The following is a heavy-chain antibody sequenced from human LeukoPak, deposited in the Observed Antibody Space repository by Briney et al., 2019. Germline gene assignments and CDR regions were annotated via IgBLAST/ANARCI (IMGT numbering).Heavy chain of an antibody. CDR1: GGSISSGGYY. Sequence: PSQTLSLTCTVSGGSISSGGYYWSWIRQPPGKGLEWIGEINHSGSTNYNPSLKSRVTISVDTSKNQFSLKLSSVTAADTAVYYCARGLYYDFWSGYYVYFDYWGQGTLVTVSS. CDR2: INHSGST. V-gene: IGHV4-30-2*01. CDR3: ARGLYYDFWSGYYVYFDY. D-gene: IGHD3-3*01. J-gene: IGHJ4*02.